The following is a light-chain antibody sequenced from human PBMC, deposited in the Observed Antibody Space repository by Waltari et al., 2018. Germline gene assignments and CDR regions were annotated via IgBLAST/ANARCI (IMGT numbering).Light chain of an antibody. Sequence: QSLLTQPPSASGTPGQTVTISCSGSWSNIGTNVVRWYQQLPGTAPKLLIHSNNQRPSGVPDLFSCSKSGTSASLAISGLQSADEADYYCSAWDDSLNGHVIFGGGTKLTVL. J-gene: IGLJ2*01. CDR2: SNN. CDR3: SAWDDSLNGHVI. CDR1: WSNIGTNV. V-gene: IGLV1-44*01.